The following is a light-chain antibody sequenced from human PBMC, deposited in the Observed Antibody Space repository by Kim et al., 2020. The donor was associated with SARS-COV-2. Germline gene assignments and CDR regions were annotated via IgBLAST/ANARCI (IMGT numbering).Light chain of an antibody. V-gene: IGLV2-14*03. CDR2: DVS. J-gene: IGLJ1*01. Sequence: GQSVTISCTGTSSDIGTDNYVSWYQQHPGKAPKLMIYDVSNRPSGVANRFSGSKSGNTASLAISGLQAEDEADYYCLSYTSSASYVFGAGTKVTVL. CDR1: SSDIGTDNY. CDR3: LSYTSSASYV.